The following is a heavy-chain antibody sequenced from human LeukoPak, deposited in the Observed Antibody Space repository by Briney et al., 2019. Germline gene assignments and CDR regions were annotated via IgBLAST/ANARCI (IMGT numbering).Heavy chain of an antibody. CDR3: AKDADDYVSYFDY. V-gene: IGHV3-23*01. J-gene: IGHJ4*02. Sequence: GGSLRLSCAASGFTLTTYAMTWVRQAPGKGLEWVSGITASGPTSYYADSVKGRFTFSRDNSKNTLYLQMNSLRAEDTAVYYCAKDADDYVSYFDYWGQGTLVTVSS. CDR1: GFTLTTYA. D-gene: IGHD4-17*01. CDR2: ITASGPTS.